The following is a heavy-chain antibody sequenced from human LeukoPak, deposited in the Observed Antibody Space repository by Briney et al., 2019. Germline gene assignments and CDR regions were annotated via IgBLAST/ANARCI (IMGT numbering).Heavy chain of an antibody. CDR1: GFTFSSYA. CDR2: ISGSGSST. J-gene: IGHJ4*02. CDR3: AKVKYYYGSGSADY. Sequence: GGSLRLSCAASGFTFSSYAMSWVRRAPGKGLEWVSAISGSGSSTYYADSVKGRFTISRDNSKNTLYLQMNSLRAEDTAVYYCAKVKYYYGSGSADYWGQGTLVTVSS. V-gene: IGHV3-23*01. D-gene: IGHD3-10*01.